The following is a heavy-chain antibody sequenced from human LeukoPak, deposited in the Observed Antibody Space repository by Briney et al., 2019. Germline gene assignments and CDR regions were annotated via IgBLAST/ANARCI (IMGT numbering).Heavy chain of an antibody. CDR1: GFTLSSYW. CDR2: INSDGSNI. V-gene: IGHV3-74*01. Sequence: PGGSLRLSCAASGFTLSSYWMHWVRQAPGEGLVWVSRINSDGSNINYADSVKGRFTISRDNSKNTLYLQMNSLRAEDTAVYYCASSLSGSYYYYGMDVWGQGTTVTVSS. J-gene: IGHJ6*02. CDR3: ASSLSGSYYYYGMDV.